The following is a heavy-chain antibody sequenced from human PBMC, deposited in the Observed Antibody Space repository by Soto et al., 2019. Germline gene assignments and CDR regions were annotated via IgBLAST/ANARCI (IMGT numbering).Heavy chain of an antibody. J-gene: IGHJ2*01. V-gene: IGHV3-9*01. D-gene: IGHD2-15*01. CDR3: AKDTGHCSGGSCYSGYFDL. Sequence: VQLVESGGGLVQPGRSLRLSCAASGFTFDDYAMHWVRQAPGKGLEWVSGISWNSGSIGYADSVKGRFTISRDNAKHSLYLHMNSLRAEDTALYYCAKDTGHCSGGSCYSGYFDLWGRGTLVTVSS. CDR1: GFTFDDYA. CDR2: ISWNSGSI.